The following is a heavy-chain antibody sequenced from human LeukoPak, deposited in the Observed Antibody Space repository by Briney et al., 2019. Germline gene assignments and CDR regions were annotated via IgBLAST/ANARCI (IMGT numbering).Heavy chain of an antibody. V-gene: IGHV4-59*08. J-gene: IGHJ4*02. CDR1: GGSISSYY. CDR3: ARHGTMVRGVILD. CDR2: IYYGGST. Sequence: SETLSLTCTVSGGSISSYYWSWIRQPPGKGLEWIGYIYYGGSTNYNPSLKSRVTISVDTSKNQSSLKLSSVTAADTAVYYCARHGTMVRGVILDWGQGTLVTVSS. D-gene: IGHD3-10*01.